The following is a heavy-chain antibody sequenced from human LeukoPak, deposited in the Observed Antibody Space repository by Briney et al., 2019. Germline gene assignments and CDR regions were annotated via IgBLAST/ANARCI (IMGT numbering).Heavy chain of an antibody. J-gene: IGHJ3*02. V-gene: IGHV3-21*01. CDR3: ASHRWDAFDI. CDR1: GFTFSSYS. CDR2: ISSSSSYI. Sequence: GGSLRLSCAASGFTFSSYSMNWVRQAPGKGLEWVSSISSSSSYIYHADSVKGRFTISRDNAKNSLYLQMNSLRAEDTAVYYCASHRWDAFDIWGQGTMVTVSS. D-gene: IGHD6-13*01.